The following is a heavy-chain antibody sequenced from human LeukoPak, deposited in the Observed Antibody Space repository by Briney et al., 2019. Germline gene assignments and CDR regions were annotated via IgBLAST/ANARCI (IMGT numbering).Heavy chain of an antibody. J-gene: IGHJ4*02. V-gene: IGHV3-7*01. CDR3: AREWVVRGVRRFDY. D-gene: IGHD3-10*01. Sequence: PGGSLRLSCAASGFTFSSYWMSWVRQAPGKGLEWVANIKQDGSEKYYVDSVKGRFTISRDNAKNSLYLQMNSLRAEDTAVYYCAREWVVRGVRRFDYWGQGTLVTVSS. CDR2: IKQDGSEK. CDR1: GFTFSSYW.